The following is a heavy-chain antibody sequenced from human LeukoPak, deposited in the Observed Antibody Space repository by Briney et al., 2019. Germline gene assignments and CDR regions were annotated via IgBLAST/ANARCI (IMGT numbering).Heavy chain of an antibody. D-gene: IGHD4-17*01. CDR1: GGSISSYY. CDR2: IYYSGST. J-gene: IGHJ5*02. V-gene: IGHV4-59*01. CDR3: ARDLGADYGDYVFDP. Sequence: SETLSLTCTVSGGSISSYYWSWIRQPPGKGLEWIGYIYYSGSTNYKSSLKSRVTISVDTSKNQLSLKLTSVTAADTAVYYCARDLGADYGDYVFDPWGQGTLVIVSS.